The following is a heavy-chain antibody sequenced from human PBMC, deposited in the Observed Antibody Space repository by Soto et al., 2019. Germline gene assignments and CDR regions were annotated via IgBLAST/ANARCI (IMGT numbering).Heavy chain of an antibody. CDR1: GFTFSSYS. CDR2: ISSSSSTI. Sequence: EVQLVESGGGLVQPGGSLRLSCAASGFTFSSYSMNWVRQAPGKGLEWVSYISSSSSTIYYADSVKGRFTISRDNAKNSLYRQMNSLRDEDTAVYYWAREALLGKSDVWGQGTTVTVSS. CDR3: AREALLGKSDV. D-gene: IGHD3-10*01. V-gene: IGHV3-48*02. J-gene: IGHJ6*02.